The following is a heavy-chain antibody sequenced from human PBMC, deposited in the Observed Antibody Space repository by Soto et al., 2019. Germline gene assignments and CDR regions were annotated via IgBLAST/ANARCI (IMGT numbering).Heavy chain of an antibody. D-gene: IGHD2-2*01. Sequence: ASVKVSCKASGYTFTGYAIHWVRQAPGQRHEWMGWINGGNGDTKYSQKFQGRVTITRDTSASTAYMELTSLGSEDTAVYHCARGYCSSTSGQYYFDFWGQGTLVNVSS. CDR3: ARGYCSSTSGQYYFDF. V-gene: IGHV1-3*01. CDR2: INGGNGDT. CDR1: GYTFTGYA. J-gene: IGHJ4*02.